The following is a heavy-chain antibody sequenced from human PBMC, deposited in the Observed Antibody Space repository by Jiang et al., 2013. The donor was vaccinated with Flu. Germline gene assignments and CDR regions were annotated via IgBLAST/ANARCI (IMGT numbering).Heavy chain of an antibody. J-gene: IGHJ3*02. D-gene: IGHD6-13*01. CDR3: AHRPPGAAARKGHAFDI. V-gene: IGHV2-5*02. Sequence: KPTQTLTLTCTFSGFSLSTSGVGVGWIRQPPGKALEWLALIYWDDDKRYSPSLKSRLTITKDTSKNQVVLTMTNMDPVDTATYYCAHRPPGAAARKGHAFDIWGQGTMVTVSS. CDR2: IYWDDDK. CDR1: GFSLSTSGVG.